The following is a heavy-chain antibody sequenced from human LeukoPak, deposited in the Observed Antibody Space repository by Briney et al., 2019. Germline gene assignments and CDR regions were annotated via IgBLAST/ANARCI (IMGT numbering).Heavy chain of an antibody. J-gene: IGHJ5*02. CDR2: VSYDGTDT. CDR1: GFTFTNYA. V-gene: IGHV3-30*09. Sequence: GRSLRLSCAASGFTFTNYAMNWVRQAPGKGLEWVATVSYDGTDTSYADSVKGRFAIFRDNSKNTLYLQMNSLRTEDTAVYYCVRVSGFCTNGVCPSFDPWGRGTLVTVSS. CDR3: VRVSGFCTNGVCPSFDP. D-gene: IGHD2-8*01.